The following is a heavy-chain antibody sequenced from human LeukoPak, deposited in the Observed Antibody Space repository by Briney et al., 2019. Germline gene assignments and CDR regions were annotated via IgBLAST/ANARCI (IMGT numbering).Heavy chain of an antibody. Sequence: SETLCLTCAVYGGSSRGYYCGSVCAPPGKGRGWIGEINHRGSTNYSPSLKCRVTISVDTSKNQFSLKLSSVTAADTAVYYCARVHPQGVVFPTMTTVKSNWFDPWGQGTLVTVSS. CDR3: ARVHPQGVVFPTMTTVKSNWFDP. J-gene: IGHJ5*02. V-gene: IGHV4-34*01. CDR1: GGSSRGYY. CDR2: INHRGST. D-gene: IGHD4-17*01.